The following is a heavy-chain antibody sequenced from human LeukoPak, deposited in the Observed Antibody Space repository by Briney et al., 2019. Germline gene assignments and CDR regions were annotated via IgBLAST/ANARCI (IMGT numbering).Heavy chain of an antibody. CDR2: INHSGST. CDR1: GGSFSGYY. CDR3: ARLGPRNWGYYYYYMDV. V-gene: IGHV4-34*01. J-gene: IGHJ6*03. D-gene: IGHD7-27*01. Sequence: SETLSLTCAVYGGSFSGYYWSWIRQPPGKGLEWIGEINHSGSTNYNPSLKSRVTISVDTSKNQFSLKLSSVTAADTAVYYCARLGPRNWGYYYYYMDVWGKGTTVTVSS.